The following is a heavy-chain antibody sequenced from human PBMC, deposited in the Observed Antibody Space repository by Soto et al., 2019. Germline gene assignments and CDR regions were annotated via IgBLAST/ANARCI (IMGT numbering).Heavy chain of an antibody. D-gene: IGHD3-3*01. J-gene: IGHJ6*02. CDR3: ARFSCLEWERHGMDV. Sequence: PGEPLNISCKGSVYSFTIYWIAWVRQMPGKGLEWMGIIYPGDSDTRYSPCFQGQVTISAEKSISTAYLQWNSLKAPDSAIYCCARFSCLEWERHGMDVWGQGTTVTV. CDR1: VYSFTIYW. CDR2: IYPGDSDT. V-gene: IGHV5-51*01.